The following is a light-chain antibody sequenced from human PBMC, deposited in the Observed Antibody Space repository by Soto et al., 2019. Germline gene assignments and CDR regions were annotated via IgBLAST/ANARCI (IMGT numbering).Light chain of an antibody. CDR3: CSYAGISTFVV. CDR2: EVS. Sequence: QSALTQPASVSGSPGQSITISCTGTSSDVGSYNLVSWYQQHPGKAPKLMIYEVSKRHSGVSNRFSGSKSGNTASLTISGLQAEDEADYYCCSYAGISTFVVFGGGTKLTVL. V-gene: IGLV2-23*02. J-gene: IGLJ2*01. CDR1: SSDVGSYNL.